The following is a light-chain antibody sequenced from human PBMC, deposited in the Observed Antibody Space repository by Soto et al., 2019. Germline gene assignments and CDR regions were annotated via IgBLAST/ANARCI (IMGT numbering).Light chain of an antibody. CDR1: QSVTSNY. V-gene: IGKV3-20*01. J-gene: IGKJ1*01. Sequence: EIVLTQSPGTLSLSPGERATLSCRASQSVTSNYLAWYQQKPGQPPRLLIYSASFRATGVPDRFSGSGSESDFTLTITRLEPEDFAVYYCQQYGGSTETFGQGTKVEIK. CDR2: SAS. CDR3: QQYGGSTET.